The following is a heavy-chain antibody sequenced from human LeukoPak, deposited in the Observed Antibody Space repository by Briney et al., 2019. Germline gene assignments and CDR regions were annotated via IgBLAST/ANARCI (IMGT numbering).Heavy chain of an antibody. J-gene: IGHJ4*02. CDR2: MNPNSGNT. V-gene: IGHV1-8*01. CDR1: GYTFTSYD. CDR3: ARAAMNLDGYNWWYFDH. Sequence: ASVKVSCKASGYTFTSYDINWVRQATGQGLEWMGWMNPNSGNTGYAQKFQGRVTMTRNTSISTAYMELSSLRSEDTAVYYCARAAMNLDGYNWWYFDHWGQGTLVTVSS. D-gene: IGHD5-24*01.